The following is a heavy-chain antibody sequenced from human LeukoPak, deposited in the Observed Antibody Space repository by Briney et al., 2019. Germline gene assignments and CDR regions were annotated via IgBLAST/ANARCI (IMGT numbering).Heavy chain of an antibody. D-gene: IGHD3-3*02. J-gene: IGHJ6*02. CDR2: INSDGSST. CDR3: ARAEVGFLEWLPLPDYYYYYGMDV. CDR1: GFTFSSYW. Sequence: GGSLRLSCAASGFTFSSYWMHWVRQAPGKGLVWVSRINSDGSSTSYADSVKGRFTISRDNAKNTLYLQMNSLRAEDTAVYYCARAEVGFLEWLPLPDYYYYYGMDVWGQGTTVTVSS. V-gene: IGHV3-74*01.